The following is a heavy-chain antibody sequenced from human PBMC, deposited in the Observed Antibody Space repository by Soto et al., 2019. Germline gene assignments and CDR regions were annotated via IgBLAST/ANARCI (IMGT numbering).Heavy chain of an antibody. CDR1: GFTVSSYY. CDR2: IQRGGNT. D-gene: IGHD3-3*01. Sequence: EVQLVESGGGLVQPGGSLRLSCAASGFTVSSYYMSWVRQAPGKGLEWVSIIQRGGNTYYADSVKGRFTISRDNSNKMLFLQMNSLRADDTAVYYCARDPGYGLPFLEYLFHRGQGTLVTVSS. V-gene: IGHV3-66*01. J-gene: IGHJ4*02. CDR3: ARDPGYGLPFLEYLFH.